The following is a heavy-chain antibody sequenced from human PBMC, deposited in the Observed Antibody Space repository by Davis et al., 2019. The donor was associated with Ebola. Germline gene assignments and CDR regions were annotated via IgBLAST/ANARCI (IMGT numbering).Heavy chain of an antibody. CDR3: ARAKLDFWSGNWFDP. V-gene: IGHV3-7*01. J-gene: IGHJ5*02. Sequence: GESLKISCAASGFTFSSYWMSWVRQAPGKGLEWVANIKQDGSEKYYVDSVKGRFTISRDNAKNSLYLQMNSLRAEDTAVYYCARAKLDFWSGNWFDPWGQGTLVTVSS. CDR1: GFTFSSYW. CDR2: IKQDGSEK. D-gene: IGHD3-3*01.